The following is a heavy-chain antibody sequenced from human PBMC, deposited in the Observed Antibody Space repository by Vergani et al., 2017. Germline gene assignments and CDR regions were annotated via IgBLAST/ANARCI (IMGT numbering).Heavy chain of an antibody. V-gene: IGHV4-59*01. Sequence: QVQLQESGPGLVKPSETLSLICTVSGDSIRSNSWSWIRQPPGKGLEWIGYIYYSGIPKYNPSLKSRVTISLDTSKNQFSLKLRAVATADTARYYCARGGQEVDYWGQGTLVTVSS. CDR2: IYYSGIP. CDR3: ARGGQEVDY. J-gene: IGHJ4*02. CDR1: GDSIRSNS.